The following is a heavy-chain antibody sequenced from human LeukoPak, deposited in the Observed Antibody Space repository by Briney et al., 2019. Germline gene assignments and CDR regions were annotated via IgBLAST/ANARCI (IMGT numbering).Heavy chain of an antibody. V-gene: IGHV1-18*01. CDR2: ISAYNGNT. D-gene: IGHD6-19*01. Sequence: ASVTVSFTASGYTFTSYGISWVRQAPGQGLEWMGWISAYNGNTNYAQKLQGRVTMTTDTSTSTAYMELRGLRSDDTAVYYCARVDVIAVAGSTDFDYWGQGTLVTVSS. CDR1: GYTFTSYG. CDR3: ARVDVIAVAGSTDFDY. J-gene: IGHJ4*02.